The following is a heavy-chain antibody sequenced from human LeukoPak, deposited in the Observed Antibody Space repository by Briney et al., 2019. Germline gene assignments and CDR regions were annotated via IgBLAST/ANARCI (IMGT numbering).Heavy chain of an antibody. CDR1: GFTFSNYW. Sequence: GGSLTLSCAASGFTFSNYWMSWVRQAPGKGLEWVANIKQDGSEKYYVDSVKGRFTISRENAKNSLYVQMNSLRAEDTAVYYCARLRGLYSDTNRYQTVLDCWGQGTLVTVSS. J-gene: IGHJ4*02. D-gene: IGHD1-26*01. V-gene: IGHV3-7*01. CDR2: IKQDGSEK. CDR3: ARLRGLYSDTNRYQTVLDC.